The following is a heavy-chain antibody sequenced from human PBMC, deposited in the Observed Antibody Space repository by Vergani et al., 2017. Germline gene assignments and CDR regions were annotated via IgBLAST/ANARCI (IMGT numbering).Heavy chain of an antibody. D-gene: IGHD5-24*01. CDR2: T. V-gene: IGHV5-10-1*01. Sequence: TNYSPSFQGHVTISADKSISTAYLQWSSLKASDTAMYYCARLGDGYIYYYWGQGTLVTVSS. CDR3: ARLGDGYIYYY. J-gene: IGHJ4*02.